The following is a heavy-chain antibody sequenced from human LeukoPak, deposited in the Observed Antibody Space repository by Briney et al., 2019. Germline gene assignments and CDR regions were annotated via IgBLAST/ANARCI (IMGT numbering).Heavy chain of an antibody. V-gene: IGHV3-64*01. CDR1: GIIFSNYA. CDR2: ISSDGGST. J-gene: IGHJ2*01. D-gene: IGHD1-26*01. CDR3: ARGRQGAKTRYFDL. Sequence: GGSLSLSCAASGIIFSNYAIHWVRQGPGKGVECISTISSDGGSTYYANSVKGRFTISRDNSKNTLYLQMGSLRAEDMAVYYCARGRQGAKTRYFDLWGRGTRVTVSS.